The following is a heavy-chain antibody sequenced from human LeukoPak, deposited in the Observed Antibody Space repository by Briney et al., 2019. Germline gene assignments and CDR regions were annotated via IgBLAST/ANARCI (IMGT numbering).Heavy chain of an antibody. Sequence: ASVKVSCQASGYTFTGYYMHWVRQAPGQGLEWMGWINPNSGGTNYAQKFQGWVTMTRDTSISTAYMELSRLRSDDTAVYYCARDRSGVLWFGSWDYGMDVWGQGTTVTVSS. V-gene: IGHV1-2*04. CDR2: INPNSGGT. J-gene: IGHJ6*02. CDR1: GYTFTGYY. CDR3: ARDRSGVLWFGSWDYGMDV. D-gene: IGHD3-10*01.